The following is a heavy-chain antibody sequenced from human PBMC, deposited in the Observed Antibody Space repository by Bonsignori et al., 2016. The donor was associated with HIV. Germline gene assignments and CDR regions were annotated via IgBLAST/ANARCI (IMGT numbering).Heavy chain of an antibody. J-gene: IGHJ3*02. Sequence: GESLKISCAASGFTFTDAWMTWVRQAPGKGLEWVGRVKSKTDGGTTNYAAPVKGRFSISRDDSQNMLYLQMNSLKTEDTALYYCADLGPIPPFDIWGQGTMVTVSS. CDR1: GFTFTDAW. D-gene: IGHD7-27*01. V-gene: IGHV3-15*01. CDR2: VKSKTDGGTT. CDR3: ADLGPIPPFDI.